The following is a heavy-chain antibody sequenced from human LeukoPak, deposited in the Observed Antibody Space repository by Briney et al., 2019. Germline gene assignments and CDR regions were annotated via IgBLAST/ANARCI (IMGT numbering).Heavy chain of an antibody. CDR1: GFTFSDYY. CDR3: ARVWSFMSIRSMDV. J-gene: IGHJ6*03. CDR2: ISSSGSII. V-gene: IGHV3-11*04. D-gene: IGHD3-10*02. Sequence: GGSLRLSCAASGFTFSDYYMSWIRQAPGKGLEWVSYISSSGSIISYADSVKGRFTISRDNAKKSLYLQMNSLRAEDTAVYYCARVWSFMSIRSMDVWGKGTMVTVSS.